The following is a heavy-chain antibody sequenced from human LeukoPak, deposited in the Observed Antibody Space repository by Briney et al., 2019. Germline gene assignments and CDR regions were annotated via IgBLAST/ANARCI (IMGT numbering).Heavy chain of an antibody. J-gene: IGHJ4*02. CDR2: INPSGGST. V-gene: IGHV1-46*01. CDR1: GYTFTSYY. D-gene: IGHD2-21*02. Sequence: ASVKVSCKASGYTFTSYYMHWVRQAPGQGLEWVGIINPSGGSTSYAQKFQGRVTMTRDTSTSTVYMELSSLRSEDTAVYYCARGGGRGLAYCGGDCYLFYYWGQGTLVTVSS. CDR3: ARGGGRGLAYCGGDCYLFYY.